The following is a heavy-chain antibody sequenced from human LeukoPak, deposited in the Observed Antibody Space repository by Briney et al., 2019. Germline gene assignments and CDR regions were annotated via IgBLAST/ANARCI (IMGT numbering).Heavy chain of an antibody. CDR1: GFTFSSYI. Sequence: GGSLRLSCAASGFTFSSYIMNWVRQAPGKGLEWVSSISSSSSYIYYADSVKGRFTISRDNAKNSLYLQMNSLRAEDTAVYYCAKYSAGAGVSWGQGTLVSVSS. CDR3: AKYSAGAGVS. D-gene: IGHD2-15*01. J-gene: IGHJ5*02. V-gene: IGHV3-21*04. CDR2: ISSSSSYI.